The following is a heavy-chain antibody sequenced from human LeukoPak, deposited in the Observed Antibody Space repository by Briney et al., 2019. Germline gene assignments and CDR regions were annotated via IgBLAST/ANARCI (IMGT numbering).Heavy chain of an antibody. V-gene: IGHV3-21*01. CDR1: GFTFSSYS. CDR3: ARDQRGYYDSSGYHHFDY. J-gene: IGHJ4*02. D-gene: IGHD3-22*01. CDR2: ISSSSSYI. Sequence: GGSLRLSCAASGFTFSSYSMNWLRQAPAKGLEWVSSISSSSSYIYYADSVKGRFTISRDNAKNSLYLQMNSLRAEDTAVYYCARDQRGYYDSSGYHHFDYWGQGTLVTVSS.